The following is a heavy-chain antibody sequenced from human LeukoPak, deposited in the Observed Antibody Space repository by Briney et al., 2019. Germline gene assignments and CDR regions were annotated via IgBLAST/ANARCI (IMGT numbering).Heavy chain of an antibody. D-gene: IGHD1-26*01. Sequence: PGGSLRLSCAASGFTFSSYGMHWVRQAPGKGLEWVAFIRYDGSHKYYVGSVKGRFTISRDNSKNTLYLQMNSLRAEDTAVYYCAKGSGWEMSYYYYYMDVWGKGTTVTISS. J-gene: IGHJ6*03. CDR2: IRYDGSHK. V-gene: IGHV3-30*02. CDR1: GFTFSSYG. CDR3: AKGSGWEMSYYYYYMDV.